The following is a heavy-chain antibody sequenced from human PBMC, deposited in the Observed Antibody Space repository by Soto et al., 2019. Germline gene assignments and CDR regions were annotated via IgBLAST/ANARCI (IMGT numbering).Heavy chain of an antibody. J-gene: IGHJ6*02. V-gene: IGHV1-2*04. CDR2: INPNSGGT. Sequence: AASVKVSCKASGYTFTGYYMHWVRQGPGQGLEWMGWINPNSGGTNYAQKFQGWVTMTRDTSISTAYMELSRLRSDDTAVYYCARGSSDTAMVYYYYGMDVWGQGTTVTVSS. CDR1: GYTFTGYY. D-gene: IGHD5-18*01. CDR3: ARGSSDTAMVYYYYGMDV.